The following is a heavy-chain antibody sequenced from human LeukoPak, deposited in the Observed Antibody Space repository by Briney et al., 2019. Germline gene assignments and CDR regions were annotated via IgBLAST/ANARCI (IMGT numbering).Heavy chain of an antibody. Sequence: SETLSLTCTVSGGSISSNNYYWSWIRQHPGKGLEWIGFTFYSGSTYCNPSLKSRVTISVDTSKNQFSLRLSSVTAADTAVYYCARDPRGVDYFDYWGQGALVTVSS. CDR3: ARDPRGVDYFDY. CDR1: GGSISSNNYY. D-gene: IGHD2-15*01. V-gene: IGHV4-31*03. CDR2: TFYSGST. J-gene: IGHJ4*02.